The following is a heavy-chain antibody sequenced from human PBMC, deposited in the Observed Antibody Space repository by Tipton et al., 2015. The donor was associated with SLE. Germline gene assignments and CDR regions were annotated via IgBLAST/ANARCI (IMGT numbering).Heavy chain of an antibody. J-gene: IGHJ4*02. V-gene: IGHV4-61*05. CDR1: GGSISSSSYY. D-gene: IGHD3-22*01. CDR3: ARGQWLSTTLAFDY. Sequence: TLSLTCTVSGGSISSSSYYWGWIRQPPGKGLEWIGYIYYSGSTNYNPSLKSRVTISVDTSKNQFSLKLSSVTAADTAVYYCARGQWLSTTLAFDYWGQGTLVTVSS. CDR2: IYYSGST.